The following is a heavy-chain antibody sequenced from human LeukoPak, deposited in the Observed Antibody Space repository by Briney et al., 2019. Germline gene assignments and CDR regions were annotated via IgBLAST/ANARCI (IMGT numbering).Heavy chain of an antibody. CDR3: ARDGGTIYGMDV. Sequence: ASVKVSCKASGYTFTRYDINWVRQATGQGLEWMGWMNPNSGNTGYAQKFQGRVTMTRNTSISTAYMELSSLRSEDTAVYYCARDGGTIYGMDVWGQGTTVTVSS. CDR2: MNPNSGNT. D-gene: IGHD3-3*01. CDR1: GYTFTRYD. J-gene: IGHJ6*02. V-gene: IGHV1-8*01.